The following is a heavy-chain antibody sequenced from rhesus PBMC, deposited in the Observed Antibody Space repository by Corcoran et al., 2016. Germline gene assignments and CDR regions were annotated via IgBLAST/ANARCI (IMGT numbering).Heavy chain of an antibody. CDR2: IYGGSSST. CDR3: ARHPGYFDY. J-gene: IGHJ4*01. V-gene: IGHV4-127*01. D-gene: IGHD3S6*01. CDR1: GYSLSRGSV. Sequence: QVQLQESGPGLVKPSETLSLTCAVSGYSLSRGSVCGWIPPPPGKGLEWIGQIYGGSSSTYYNPSLKSRVTVSKDTSKNQFSLKLSSVTAADTAVYYCARHPGYFDYWGQGVLVTVSS.